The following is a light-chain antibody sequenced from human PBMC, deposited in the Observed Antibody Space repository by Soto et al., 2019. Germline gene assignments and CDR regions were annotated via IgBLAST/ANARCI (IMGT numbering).Light chain of an antibody. J-gene: IGKJ1*01. CDR2: GAS. CDR3: QQYNAWPKT. CDR1: QSVTSN. V-gene: IGKV3-15*01. Sequence: EIVMTQSPVTLSVSPGERATLSCRASQSVTSNLAWYQQKPGQAPRLLIYGASTRATGIPARFSGSGSGTELTPTISGLQSEDFAVYYCQQYNAWPKTFGQGTKVDIK.